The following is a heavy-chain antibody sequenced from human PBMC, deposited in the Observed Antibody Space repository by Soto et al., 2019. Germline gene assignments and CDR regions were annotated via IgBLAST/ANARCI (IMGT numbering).Heavy chain of an antibody. CDR1: GYTLTSDY. D-gene: IGHD5-12*01. Sequence: ASVKVSCKASGYTLTSDYMHWVRQAPGQGLEWMAIMNPSGSSTSYAQKFQGRLSMTRDTSTSTVYMELSSLRSDDTAVYYCARVQSGYDFAYWGQ. CDR2: MNPSGSST. V-gene: IGHV1-46*01. CDR3: ARVQSGYDFAY. J-gene: IGHJ4*01.